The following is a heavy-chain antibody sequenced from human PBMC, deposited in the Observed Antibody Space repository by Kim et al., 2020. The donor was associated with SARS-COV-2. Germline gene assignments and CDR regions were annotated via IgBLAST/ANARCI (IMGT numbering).Heavy chain of an antibody. Sequence: YGDSVRGRFTISRDNPKNAVYLQMNSLRADDRAVYYCAKGGARTPGYFDSWGPGTLVTVSS. D-gene: IGHD2-2*01. CDR3: AKGGARTPGYFDS. J-gene: IGHJ4*02. V-gene: IGHV3-23*01.